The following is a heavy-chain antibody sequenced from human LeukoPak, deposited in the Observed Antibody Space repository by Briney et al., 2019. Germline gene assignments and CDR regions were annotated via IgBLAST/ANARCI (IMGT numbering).Heavy chain of an antibody. CDR1: GFTFNNYA. V-gene: IGHV3-23*01. CDR2: ISGSGDST. CDR3: AKGGRLAATANFDY. Sequence: GGSLRLSCAASGFTFNNYAMSWFRQAPGKGLEWVSAISGSGDSTYADSVKGRSTISRDNSKNTLYLQMNSLRAEDTAVYYCAKGGRLAATANFDYWGQGTLVTVSS. J-gene: IGHJ4*02. D-gene: IGHD1-1*01.